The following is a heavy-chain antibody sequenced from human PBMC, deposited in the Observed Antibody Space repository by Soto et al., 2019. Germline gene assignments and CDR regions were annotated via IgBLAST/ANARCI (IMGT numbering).Heavy chain of an antibody. Sequence: SETLSLTCTVSGGSISSSSYYWGWIRQPPGKGLEWIGSIYYSGSTYYNPSLKSRVTISVETSKNQFSLKLSSVTAADTAVYYCARDSLNAFDIWGQGTMVTVSS. CDR2: IYYSGST. J-gene: IGHJ3*02. V-gene: IGHV4-39*07. CDR1: GGSISSSSYY. CDR3: ARDSLNAFDI.